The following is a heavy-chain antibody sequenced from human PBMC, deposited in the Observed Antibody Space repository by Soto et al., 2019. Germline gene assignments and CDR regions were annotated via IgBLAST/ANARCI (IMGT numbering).Heavy chain of an antibody. Sequence: ASVKVSCKASGYTFTSYYMHWVRQAPGQGLEWVGIINPSGGSTSYAQKFQGRVTMTRDTSTSTVYMELSSLRSEDTAVYYCARAYCISTSCYDWFDPWGQGTLVTVSS. V-gene: IGHV1-46*01. CDR2: INPSGGST. CDR3: ARAYCISTSCYDWFDP. D-gene: IGHD2-2*01. CDR1: GYTFTSYY. J-gene: IGHJ5*02.